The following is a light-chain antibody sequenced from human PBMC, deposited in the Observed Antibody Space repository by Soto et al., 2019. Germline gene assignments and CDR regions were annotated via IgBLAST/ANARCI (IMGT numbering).Light chain of an antibody. CDR2: KAS. Sequence: DIQMTQSPSTLSGSVGDRVTITCGASQTISSWLAWYQQKPGKAPKLLIYKASTLKSGVPSRFRGSGSGTEFTLTISSLQTDDFATYYCQHYNSYSEAFGQGTKVDIK. CDR3: QHYNSYSEA. V-gene: IGKV1-5*03. J-gene: IGKJ1*01. CDR1: QTISSW.